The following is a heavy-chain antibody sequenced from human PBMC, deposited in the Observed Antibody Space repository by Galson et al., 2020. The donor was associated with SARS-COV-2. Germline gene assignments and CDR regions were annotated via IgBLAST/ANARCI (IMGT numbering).Heavy chain of an antibody. CDR2: IWFDGSNK. D-gene: IGHD1-7*01. Sequence: GESLKISCAASGFTFSSYGMHWVRQAPGKGLEWLAVIWFDGSNKYYADSVKGRFTISRDNSKNTLYLQMNSLRAEDTAVYYCARWGELLGYYFDYWGQGTLVTVSS. CDR3: ARWGELLGYYFDY. J-gene: IGHJ4*02. CDR1: GFTFSSYG. V-gene: IGHV3-33*01.